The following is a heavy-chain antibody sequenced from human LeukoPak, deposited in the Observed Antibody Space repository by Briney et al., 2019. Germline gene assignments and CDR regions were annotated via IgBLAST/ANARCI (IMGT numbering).Heavy chain of an antibody. V-gene: IGHV4-38-2*02. CDR1: GYSISSGYY. J-gene: IGHJ4*02. D-gene: IGHD3-22*01. CDR2: IYHSAST. Sequence: PSETLSLTCTVSGYSISSGYYWGWIRQPPGKGLEWIGSIYHSASTYYNPSLKSRVTKSVDTSKNQFSLKLSSVTAADTAVYYCASYYYDSSGYWRYWGQGTLVTVSS. CDR3: ASYYYDSSGYWRY.